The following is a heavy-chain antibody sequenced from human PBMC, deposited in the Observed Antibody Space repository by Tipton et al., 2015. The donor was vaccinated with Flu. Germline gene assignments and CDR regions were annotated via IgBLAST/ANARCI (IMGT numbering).Heavy chain of an antibody. J-gene: IGHJ4*02. CDR2: IYYSGST. D-gene: IGHD3-3*01. CDR1: GGSISSSGYY. CDR3: ARVTIFGVAH. Sequence: LRLSCTVSGGSISSSGYYWGWIRQPPGKGLEWIGSIYYSGSTYYNPSLKSRVTISVDTSKNQFSLKLSSVTAADTAVYYCARVTIFGVAHWGQGTLVTVSS. V-gene: IGHV4-39*07.